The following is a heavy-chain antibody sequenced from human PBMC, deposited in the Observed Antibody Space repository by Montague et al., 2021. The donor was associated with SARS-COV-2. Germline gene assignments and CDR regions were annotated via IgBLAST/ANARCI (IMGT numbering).Heavy chain of an antibody. CDR3: ARSTFYSSGWWDNWYFDL. D-gene: IGHD6-19*01. Sequence: SETLSLTCTVSGGSISSYYWSWIRQPAGKGLEWIGRSYTTGSTNHNPSLKSRVTMSVDTSKNQFSLKLSSVTAADTAVYYCARSTFYSSGWWDNWYFDLWGRGTLVTVSS. CDR2: SYTTGST. J-gene: IGHJ2*01. V-gene: IGHV4-4*07. CDR1: GGSISSYY.